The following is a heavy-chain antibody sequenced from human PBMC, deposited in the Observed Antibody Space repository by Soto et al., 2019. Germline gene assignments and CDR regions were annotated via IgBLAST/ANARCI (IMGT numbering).Heavy chain of an antibody. V-gene: IGHV4-59*08. J-gene: IGHJ4*02. CDR1: GDSSSTYY. Sequence: SETLSLTCSVSGDSSSTYYWGWIWQPPGKGLEWIGCIIYSGSTNHTPSLESRVTISVDTSKNQFSLTLISVTAADTAVYYCARVCSSITCYSQMELEPDYWGQGTLVTVSS. D-gene: IGHD2-2*02. CDR2: IIYSGST. CDR3: ARVCSSITCYSQMELEPDY.